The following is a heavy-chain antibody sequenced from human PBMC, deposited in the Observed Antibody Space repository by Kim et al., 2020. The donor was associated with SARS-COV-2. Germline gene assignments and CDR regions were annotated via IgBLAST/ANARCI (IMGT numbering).Heavy chain of an antibody. CDR3: ARVGQQLVGLLDM. CDR1: GFTFSNYW. V-gene: IGHV3-74*01. D-gene: IGHD6-6*01. CDR2: IRSDGSNT. Sequence: GGSLRLSCVASGFTFSNYWMDWVRQAPGKGLVWVSRIRSDGSNTWYADSVRGRFTISRDNAKNTLYLQMNSLGAEDTAVYYCARVGQQLVGLLDMWGRGTNVTVSS. J-gene: IGHJ3*02.